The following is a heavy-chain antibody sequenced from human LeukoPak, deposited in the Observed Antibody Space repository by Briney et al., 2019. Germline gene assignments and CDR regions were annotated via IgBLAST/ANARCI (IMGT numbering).Heavy chain of an antibody. D-gene: IGHD2-21*02. CDR1: GGSISSYY. CDR3: ARGMLAYCGGDCYSRYYYYMDV. Sequence: SETLSLTCTVSGGSISSYYWSWIRQPPGKGLGWIGYIYYSGSTNYNPSLKSRVTISVDTSKNQFSLKLSSVTAADTAVYYCARGMLAYCGGDCYSRYYYYMDVWGKGTTVTISS. V-gene: IGHV4-59*01. J-gene: IGHJ6*03. CDR2: IYYSGST.